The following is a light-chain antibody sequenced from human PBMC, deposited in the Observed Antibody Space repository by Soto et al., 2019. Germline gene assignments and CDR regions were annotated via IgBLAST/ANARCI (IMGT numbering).Light chain of an antibody. CDR1: QSITTY. CDR2: AAS. CDR3: HQTYSTLWT. V-gene: IGKV1-39*01. J-gene: IGKJ1*01. Sequence: DIQMTQSPSSLSASVGDRITITCRASQSITTYLNWYQQKPGKAPNLLIYAASSLQSGVPSRFSGSGSGTDFTLTISSLQPEDFATYYCHQTYSTLWTFGQGTKVEIK.